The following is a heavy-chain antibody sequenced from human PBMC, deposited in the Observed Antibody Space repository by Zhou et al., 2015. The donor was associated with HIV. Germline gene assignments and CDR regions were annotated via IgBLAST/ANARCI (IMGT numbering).Heavy chain of an antibody. CDR2: IIPILGIA. V-gene: IGHV1-69*02. CDR3: ALANCGGDCYPGQGDGY. CDR1: GGTFSSYT. D-gene: IGHD2-21*02. Sequence: QVQLVQSEAEVKKPGSSVKVSCKASGGTFSSYTISWVRQAPGQGLEWMGRIIPILGIANYAQKFQGRVTITADKSTSTAYMELSSLRSEDTAVYYCALANCGGDCYPGQGDGYWGQGTLVTVSS. J-gene: IGHJ4*02.